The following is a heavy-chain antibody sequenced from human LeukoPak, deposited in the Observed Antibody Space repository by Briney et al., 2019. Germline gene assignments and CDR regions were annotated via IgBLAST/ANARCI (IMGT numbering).Heavy chain of an antibody. CDR3: VKDRGWNTFAY. CDR2: IKEDGSVK. D-gene: IGHD1/OR15-1a*01. Sequence: PGGSLRLSCAASGFTFGGSCMSWVRQAPGKGLEWVGNIKEDGSVKNYVDSVKGRLTISRDNAKSSLLLQMNNLRVEDTAVYYCVKDRGWNTFAYWAQGLLVTVSS. J-gene: IGHJ4*02. V-gene: IGHV3-7*01. CDR1: GFTFGGSC.